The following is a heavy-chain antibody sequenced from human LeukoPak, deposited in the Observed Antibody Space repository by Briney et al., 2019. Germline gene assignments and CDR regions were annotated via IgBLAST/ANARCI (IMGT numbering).Heavy chain of an antibody. Sequence: PSETPSLTCTVSGGSISSSSYYWGWIRQPPGKGLEWIGSIYYSGSTYYNPSLKSRVTISVDTSKNQFSLKLSSVTAADTAVYYCARENYYDSSPHDYWGQGTLVTVSS. CDR2: IYYSGST. CDR3: ARENYYDSSPHDY. J-gene: IGHJ4*02. V-gene: IGHV4-39*01. CDR1: GGSISSSSYY. D-gene: IGHD3-22*01.